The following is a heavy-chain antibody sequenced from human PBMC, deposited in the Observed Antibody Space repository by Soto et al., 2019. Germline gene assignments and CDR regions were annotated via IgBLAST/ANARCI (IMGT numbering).Heavy chain of an antibody. V-gene: IGHV1-3*01. D-gene: IGHD3-10*01. CDR3: ARDYYYGSGSYPINWFDP. CDR2: INAGNGNT. J-gene: IGHJ5*02. Sequence: GALVKVSCKASGYTFTSYAMHWVRQAPGQRLEWMGWINAGNGNTKYSQKFQGRVTITRDTSASTAYMELSSLRSEDTAVYYCARDYYYGSGSYPINWFDPWGQGTLVTVSS. CDR1: GYTFTSYA.